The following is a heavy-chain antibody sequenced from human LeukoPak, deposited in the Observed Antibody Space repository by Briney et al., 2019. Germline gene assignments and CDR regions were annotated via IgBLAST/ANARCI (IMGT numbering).Heavy chain of an antibody. CDR1: GYTFINYA. V-gene: IGHV1-18*01. CDR2: ISAYNGNT. CDR3: ARVYNSLGLLY. Sequence: GASVKVSCKASGYTFINYAITWVRQAPGQGPEWMGWISAYNGNTNYAQNLQGRVTMTTDTSTSTAYMELRSLSSDDTAVYYCARVYNSLGLLYWGQGTLVTVSS. J-gene: IGHJ4*02. D-gene: IGHD1-14*01.